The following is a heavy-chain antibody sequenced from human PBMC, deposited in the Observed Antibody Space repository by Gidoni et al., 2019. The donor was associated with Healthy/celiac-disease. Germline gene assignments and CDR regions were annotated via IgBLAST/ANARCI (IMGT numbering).Heavy chain of an antibody. CDR3: AKDKRTVWVTHSGY. Sequence: EVQLLESGGGLVQPGGSLRLSCSASGFPFSSYAMSWVRQAPGKGLEWVSAISGSGGSTYYADSVKGRFTISRDNSKNTLYLQMNSLRAEDTAVYYCAKDKRTVWVTHSGYWGQGTLVTVSS. CDR1: GFPFSSYA. D-gene: IGHD2-21*02. V-gene: IGHV3-23*01. J-gene: IGHJ4*02. CDR2: ISGSGGST.